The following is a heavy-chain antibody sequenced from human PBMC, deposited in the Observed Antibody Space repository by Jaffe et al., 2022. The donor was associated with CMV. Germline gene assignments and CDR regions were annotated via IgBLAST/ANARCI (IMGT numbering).Heavy chain of an antibody. CDR1: GYTFTSYA. Sequence: QVQLVQSGAEVKKPGASVKVSCKASGYTFTSYAMHWVRQAPGQRLEWMGWINAGNGNTKYSQKFQGRVTITRDTSASTAYMELSSLRSEDTAVYYCARGLGYDFWSGYPPIVPFDYWGQGTLVTVSS. V-gene: IGHV1-3*01. CDR3: ARGLGYDFWSGYPPIVPFDY. J-gene: IGHJ4*02. D-gene: IGHD3-3*01. CDR2: INAGNGNT.